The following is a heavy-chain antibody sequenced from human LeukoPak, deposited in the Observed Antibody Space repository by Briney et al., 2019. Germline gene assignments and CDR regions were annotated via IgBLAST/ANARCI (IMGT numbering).Heavy chain of an antibody. CDR2: ISHDGSGK. J-gene: IGHJ4*02. CDR1: GFTFSNYG. Sequence: GRSLRLSCAASGFTFSNYGMHWVRQAPAKGLEWVAVISHDGSGKFYADAVKGRFTISRDNSMNTLFLQMNSLRGEDTALYYCAKERGAFSAYDYWGQGTLVTVSS. V-gene: IGHV3-30*18. D-gene: IGHD6-19*01. CDR3: AKERGAFSAYDY.